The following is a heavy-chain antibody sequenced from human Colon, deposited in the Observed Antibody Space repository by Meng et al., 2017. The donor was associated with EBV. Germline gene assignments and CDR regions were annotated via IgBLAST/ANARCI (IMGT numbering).Heavy chain of an antibody. CDR2: IYHGGTT. D-gene: IGHD2-21*02. V-gene: IGHV4-30-2*01. CDR3: ARGPYCGGDCYWFDP. J-gene: IGHJ5*02. CDR1: GYSSSSGDYS. Sequence: LQEADSGLVQPSPSLSLTCSVSGYSSSSGDYSLSWIRQPPGQGLEWIGYIYHGGTTYNTSLKSRVTISVDNSKNQFSLRLTSVTAADTAVYYCARGPYCGGDCYWFDPWGQGTLVTVSS.